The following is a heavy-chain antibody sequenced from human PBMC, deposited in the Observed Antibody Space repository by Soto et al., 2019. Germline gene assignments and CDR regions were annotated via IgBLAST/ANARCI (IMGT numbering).Heavy chain of an antibody. Sequence: PGGSLRLYCAASGFIFSNAWINWVRQVPGKGLEWVGRIKSKINGGTADYAAPVQGRFAASRDDSKNMVFLQMNRLKTEDTGIYYCTTESYSSITVVRFGDWGEGTVVTVAS. J-gene: IGHJ4*02. V-gene: IGHV3-15*07. CDR3: TTESYSSITVVRFGD. CDR1: GFIFSNAW. CDR2: IKSKINGGTA. D-gene: IGHD1-26*01.